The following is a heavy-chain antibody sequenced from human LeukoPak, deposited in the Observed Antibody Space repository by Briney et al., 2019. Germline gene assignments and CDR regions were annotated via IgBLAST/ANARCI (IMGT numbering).Heavy chain of an antibody. CDR2: INHSGST. V-gene: IGHV4-34*01. Sequence: ASETLSLTCAVYGGSFSGYYWSWIRQPPGKGLEWIGEINHSGSTNYNPSLKSRVTISVDTSKNQFSLKLSSVTAADTAVYYCARGAAGYYYYYSGMDVWGQGTTVTVS. CDR1: GGSFSGYY. CDR3: ARGAAGYYYYYSGMDV. J-gene: IGHJ6*02. D-gene: IGHD2-15*01.